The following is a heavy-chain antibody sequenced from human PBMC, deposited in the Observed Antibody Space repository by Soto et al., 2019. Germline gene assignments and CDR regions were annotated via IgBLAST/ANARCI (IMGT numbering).Heavy chain of an antibody. D-gene: IGHD3-16*01. CDR1: GFTFSIYG. CDR2: ISYDGSNK. Sequence: GGSLRLSCAASGFTFSIYGMHWVRQAPGKGLEWVAVISYDGSNKYYADSVKGRFTISRDNSKNTLYLQMNSLRAEDTAVYYCAKDASTYYDYVWGSSYFDYWGQGTLVTVSS. V-gene: IGHV3-30*18. J-gene: IGHJ4*02. CDR3: AKDASTYYDYVWGSSYFDY.